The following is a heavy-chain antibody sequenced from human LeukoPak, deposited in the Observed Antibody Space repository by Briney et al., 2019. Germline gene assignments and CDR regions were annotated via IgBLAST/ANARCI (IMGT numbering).Heavy chain of an antibody. CDR1: GFTFSSYW. CDR3: ARCPQVMTGTLFNYYYYMDV. Sequence: PGGSLRLSCAASGFTFSSYWMSWVRQAPGKGLEWVANIKQDGSEKYYVDSVKGRFTISRDNAKNSLYLQMNSLRAEDTAVYYCARCPQVMTGTLFNYYYYMDVWGNGTTVTVSS. CDR2: IKQDGSEK. D-gene: IGHD1-7*01. J-gene: IGHJ6*03. V-gene: IGHV3-7*01.